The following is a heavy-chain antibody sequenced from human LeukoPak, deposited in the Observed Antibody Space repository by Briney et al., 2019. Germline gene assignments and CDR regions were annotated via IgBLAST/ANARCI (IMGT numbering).Heavy chain of an antibody. J-gene: IGHJ5*02. CDR3: ARAPSYSISNWFDP. Sequence: GGSLRLSCAASGFTFSNYAMSWVRQAPGKGLEWVAVISYDGSNKYYADSVKGRFTISRDNSKNTLYLQMNSLRAEDTAVYYCARAPSYSISNWFDPWGQGTLVTVSS. V-gene: IGHV3-30-3*01. D-gene: IGHD2-21*01. CDR2: ISYDGSNK. CDR1: GFTFSNYA.